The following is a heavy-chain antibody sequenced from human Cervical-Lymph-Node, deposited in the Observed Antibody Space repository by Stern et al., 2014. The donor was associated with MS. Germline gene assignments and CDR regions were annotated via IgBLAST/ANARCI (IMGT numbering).Heavy chain of an antibody. CDR3: AGARMMITPTSLDI. D-gene: IGHD3-16*01. CDR1: GDTSMTYY. CDR2: INSLRGST. Sequence: QVQLGQSGAEVKKPGASVKVSCKASGDTSMTYYIHWVRQAPGQGLEWMGIINSLRGSTNLAQKFQDRVSMTWDTSTSTVFLELSSLRSEDTAVYYCAGARMMITPTSLDIWGRGTLVTVSS. V-gene: IGHV1-46*01. J-gene: IGHJ4*02.